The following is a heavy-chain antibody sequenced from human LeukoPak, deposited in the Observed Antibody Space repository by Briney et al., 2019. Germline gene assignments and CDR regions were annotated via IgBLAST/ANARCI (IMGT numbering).Heavy chain of an antibody. V-gene: IGHV1-8*01. Sequence: ASVKVSCKASGYTFTSYDINWVRQATGQGLEWMGWMNPNSGNTGYAQKFQGRVTMTRNTTISTAYMELSSLRSEDTAVYYCARGPAGDSYHYYGMDVWGQGTTVTVSS. CDR2: MNPNSGNT. CDR1: GYTFTSYD. J-gene: IGHJ6*02. D-gene: IGHD3-16*01. CDR3: ARGPAGDSYHYYGMDV.